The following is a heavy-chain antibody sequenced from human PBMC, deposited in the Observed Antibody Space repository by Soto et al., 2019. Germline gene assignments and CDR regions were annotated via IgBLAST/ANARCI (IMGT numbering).Heavy chain of an antibody. J-gene: IGHJ4*02. CDR1: GYTFTSYA. Sequence: QVQLVQSGAEVKKPGASVKVSCKASGYTFTSYAIHWVRQAPGQRLEWMGWINAGNGNTNSSQKFQGRVTITRDTSASTAYMELSSLRSEDTAVYYCARLSVTLVRGLIISTPFDYWGQGTLVTVSA. CDR2: INAGNGNT. V-gene: IGHV1-3*01. D-gene: IGHD3-10*01. CDR3: ARLSVTLVRGLIISTPFDY.